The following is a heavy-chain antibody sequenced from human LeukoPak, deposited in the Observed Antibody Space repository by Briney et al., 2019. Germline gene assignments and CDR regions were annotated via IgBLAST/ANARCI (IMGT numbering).Heavy chain of an antibody. V-gene: IGHV4-4*07. CDR2: IYTSGST. Sequence: SETLSLTCTVSGGSISSYYWSWIRQPAGKGLEWIGRIYTSGSTNYNPSLKSRVTMSVDTSKNQFSLKLSSVTAADTAVYYCAREGKYYYDSSASPIWGQGTMVTVSS. CDR1: GGSISSYY. J-gene: IGHJ3*02. D-gene: IGHD3-22*01. CDR3: AREGKYYYDSSASPI.